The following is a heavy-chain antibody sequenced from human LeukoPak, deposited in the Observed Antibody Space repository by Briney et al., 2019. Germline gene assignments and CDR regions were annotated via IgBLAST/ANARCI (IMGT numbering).Heavy chain of an antibody. J-gene: IGHJ5*02. CDR2: ISSSSSYI. V-gene: IGHV3-21*01. Sequence: GGSLRLSCAASGFTFSSYSMNWVRQAPGKGLEWVSSISSSSSYIYYADSVKGRFTISRDNAKNSLYLQMNSLRAEDTAVYYCARSGERIVATTYNWFDPWGQGTLVTVSS. D-gene: IGHD5-12*01. CDR3: ARSGERIVATTYNWFDP. CDR1: GFTFSSYS.